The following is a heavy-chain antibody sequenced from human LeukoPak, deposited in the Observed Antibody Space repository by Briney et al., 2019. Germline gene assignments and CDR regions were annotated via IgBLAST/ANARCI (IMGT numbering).Heavy chain of an antibody. CDR3: AKAYSSSWYYYMDV. CDR1: RFTFDDYG. V-gene: IGHV3-20*04. Sequence: PGGSLRLSCAASRFTFDDYGISWVRQAPGKGLEWVSSINWNGGSTDYADSVKGRFTISRDNAKNSLYLQMNSLRAEDMALYYCAKAYSSSWYYYMDVWGKGTTVTVSS. J-gene: IGHJ6*03. CDR2: INWNGGST. D-gene: IGHD6-13*01.